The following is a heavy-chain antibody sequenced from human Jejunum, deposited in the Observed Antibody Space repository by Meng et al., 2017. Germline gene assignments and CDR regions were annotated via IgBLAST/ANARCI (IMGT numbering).Heavy chain of an antibody. J-gene: IGHJ3*01. V-gene: IGHV4-59*01. CDR2: IYYSGST. Sequence: SETLSLTCTVSGGSISSDYWIWMRQPPGKGLEGIGYIYYSGSTDYNPSLKSRVTMSLDASRNQFSLKLSSVTAADGAVYYCARATTTYDANSGGCSRQWPGAFDVWGQGAMVTVSS. CDR3: ARATTTYDANSGGCSRQWPGAFDV. CDR1: GGSISSDY. D-gene: IGHD1-26*01.